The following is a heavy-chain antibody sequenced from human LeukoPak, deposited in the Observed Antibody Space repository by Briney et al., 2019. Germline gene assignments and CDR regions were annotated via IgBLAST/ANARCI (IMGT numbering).Heavy chain of an antibody. D-gene: IGHD3-16*02. CDR1: GGTFSSYA. J-gene: IGHJ3*02. CDR2: IIPIFGTG. Sequence: GSSVKVSCKASGGTFSSYAISWVRQAPGQGLEWMGGIIPIFGTGNYAQKFQGRVTITADESTSTAYMELSSLRSEDTAVYYCATSRGDYVWGSYRFTPDHFQIDIWGQGTMVTVSS. CDR3: ATSRGDYVWGSYRFTPDHFQIDI. V-gene: IGHV1-69*01.